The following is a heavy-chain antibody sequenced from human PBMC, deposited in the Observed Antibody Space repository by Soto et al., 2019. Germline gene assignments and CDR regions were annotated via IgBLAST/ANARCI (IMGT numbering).Heavy chain of an antibody. V-gene: IGHV3-9*01. CDR3: AKDYSDSILRILFDM. Sequence: VQLVESGGGLVQPGRSLRLSCAVSGVTFEDYAMHWVRQAPGKGLEWVSGISWESAYIDYADSVQGRFTISRDNVKNSLYLQMNSLRAEDTASYFCAKDYSDSILRILFDMWGQGTMVTVSS. CDR1: GVTFEDYA. D-gene: IGHD4-17*01. J-gene: IGHJ3*02. CDR2: ISWESAYI.